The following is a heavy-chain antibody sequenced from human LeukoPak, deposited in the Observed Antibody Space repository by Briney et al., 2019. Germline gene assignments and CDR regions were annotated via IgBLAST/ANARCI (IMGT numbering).Heavy chain of an antibody. CDR2: ISSSGTTT. CDR3: ARNFAGAFDI. V-gene: IGHV3-48*03. CDR1: GFTFSSYE. D-gene: IGHD3-10*01. Sequence: GGSLRLSCAASGFTFSSYEMNWVRQAPGKGLEWLSYISSSGTTTYYADSVKGRLTISRDNAMSSLNLQMNSLRGEDTATYYCARNFAGAFDIWGQGTMVTVSS. J-gene: IGHJ3*02.